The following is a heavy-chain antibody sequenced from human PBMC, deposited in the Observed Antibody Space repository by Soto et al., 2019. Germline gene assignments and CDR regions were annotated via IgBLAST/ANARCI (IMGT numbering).Heavy chain of an antibody. V-gene: IGHV1-69*01. CDR1: GGTFSSYA. Sequence: QVQLVQSGAEVKKPGSSVKVSCKASGGTFSSYAISWVRQAPGQGLEWMGGIIPIFGTANYAQKFQGRVTITADESTSAAYMELSSLRSEDTAVYYCASGHCSGGSCYSLLGENWFDPWGQGTLVTVSS. D-gene: IGHD2-15*01. CDR2: IIPIFGTA. J-gene: IGHJ5*02. CDR3: ASGHCSGGSCYSLLGENWFDP.